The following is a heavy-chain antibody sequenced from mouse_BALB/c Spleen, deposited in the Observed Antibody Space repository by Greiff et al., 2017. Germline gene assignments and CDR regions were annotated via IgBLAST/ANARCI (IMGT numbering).Heavy chain of an antibody. CDR1: GFSLSRYS. D-gene: IGHD3-2*02. CDR3: ARNGFHSQAWFAY. Sequence: QVQLKESGPGLVAPSQSLSITCTVSGFSLSRYSVHWVRQPPGKGLEWLGMIWGGGSTDYNSALKSRLSISKDNTKSQVFLKMNSLQTDDTAMYYCARNGFHSQAWFAYWGQGTLVTVSA. J-gene: IGHJ3*01. CDR2: IWGGGST. V-gene: IGHV2-6-4*01.